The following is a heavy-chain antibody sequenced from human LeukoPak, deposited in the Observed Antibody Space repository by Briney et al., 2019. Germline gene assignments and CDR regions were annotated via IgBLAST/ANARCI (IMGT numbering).Heavy chain of an antibody. Sequence: SETLSLTCTVSGGSISSNTYYWGWIRQPPGKGLEWIGSIYYSGSPYYNPSLKSRVTISVDTSKNQFSLRLSSVTAADTAVYYCAAWRTAKTGFDYWGQGTLVTVSS. CDR2: IYYSGSP. D-gene: IGHD1-1*01. CDR1: GGSISSNTYY. V-gene: IGHV4-39*01. J-gene: IGHJ4*02. CDR3: AAWRTAKTGFDY.